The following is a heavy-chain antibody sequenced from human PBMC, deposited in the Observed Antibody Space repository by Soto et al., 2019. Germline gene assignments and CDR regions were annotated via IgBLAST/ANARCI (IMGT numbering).Heavy chain of an antibody. V-gene: IGHV1-69*06. J-gene: IGHJ2*01. CDR1: GGSFTTYP. CDR3: ARKFYTSTWNKVNDLAL. CDR2: SVPIFGTP. D-gene: IGHD1-1*01. Sequence: QVQLVQSEAEVRKPGSSVKVSCKVSGGSFTTYPISWVRQPPGQGLEWMGASVPIFGTPNYALKFQDRVTIAADRSTTAIHMELLGLKSEDTAVDSCARKFYTSTWNKVNDLALWGRGMRVAVSS.